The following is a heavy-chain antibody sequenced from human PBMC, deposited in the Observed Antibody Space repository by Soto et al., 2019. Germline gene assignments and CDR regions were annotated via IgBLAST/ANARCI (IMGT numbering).Heavy chain of an antibody. Sequence: QVQLVQSGAEVKKPGSSVKVSCKASGGTFSSYAISWVRQAPGQGLEWMGGISPIFGTANYAQKFQGRVTITADESTRKAYMELSRLRSEDTAVYYCARESRYCSGGSCYFLPGIDYWGQGTLVTVSS. CDR1: GGTFSSYA. V-gene: IGHV1-69*12. CDR2: ISPIFGTA. CDR3: ARESRYCSGGSCYFLPGIDY. D-gene: IGHD2-15*01. J-gene: IGHJ4*02.